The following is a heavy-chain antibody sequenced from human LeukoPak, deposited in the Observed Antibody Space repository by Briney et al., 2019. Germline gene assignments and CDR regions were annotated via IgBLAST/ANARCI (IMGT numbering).Heavy chain of an antibody. J-gene: IGHJ4*02. CDR3: ARSIPYGTTWYGRSDY. CDR2: IKPDGTTK. D-gene: IGHD6-13*01. V-gene: IGHV3-7*03. Sequence: PGGSLGLSCAASGFPFSSHSMTWVRQAPGKGLEWVANIKPDGTTKFYVDSVKGRFTISRDNALNSLYLQMNSLRAEDTAIYYCARSIPYGTTWYGRSDYWGQGTLVTVSS. CDR1: GFPFSSHS.